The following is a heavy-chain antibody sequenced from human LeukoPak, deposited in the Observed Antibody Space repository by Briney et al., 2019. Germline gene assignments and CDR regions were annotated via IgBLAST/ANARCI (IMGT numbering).Heavy chain of an antibody. V-gene: IGHV3-23*01. CDR3: ARDWSCDT. Sequence: GGSLRLSCAASGFTFITYAMTWVRQAPGKGLEWVSAISDRGAKTHYADSVKGRFTISRDNSKNTLYLQMNSLRPEDTAVYYCARDWSCDTWGQGTMVTVSS. CDR2: ISDRGAKT. J-gene: IGHJ3*02. CDR1: GFTFITYA.